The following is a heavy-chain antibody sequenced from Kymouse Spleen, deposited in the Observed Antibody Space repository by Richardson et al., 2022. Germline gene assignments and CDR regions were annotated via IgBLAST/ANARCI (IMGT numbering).Heavy chain of an antibody. CDR1: GFTFSSYG. CDR3: ARDKRNDIVVVPAATHYYYYGMDV. V-gene: IGHV3-33*01. D-gene: IGHD2-2*02. J-gene: IGHJ6*02. CDR2: IWYDGSNK. Sequence: QVQLVESGGGVVQPGRSLRLSCAASGFTFSSYGMHWVRQAPGKGLEWVAVIWYDGSNKYYADSVKGRFTISRDNSKNTLYLQMNSLRAEDTAVYYCARDKRNDIVVVPAATHYYYYGMDVWGQGTTVTVSS.